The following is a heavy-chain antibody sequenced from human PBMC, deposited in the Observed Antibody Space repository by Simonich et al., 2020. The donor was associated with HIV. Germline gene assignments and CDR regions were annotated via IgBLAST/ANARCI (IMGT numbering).Heavy chain of an antibody. J-gene: IGHJ1*01. Sequence: QVQLQQWGAGLLKPSETLSLTCAVYGGSFSGYSWSWIRQPPGKGLEWIGEINHSGNTNYNPSLKSRGTISVDTAKNQFSLKLSSVTAADTAVYYCARGYYYDSSGYYQPAEYFQHWGQGTLVTVSS. CDR3: ARGYYYDSSGYYQPAEYFQH. CDR1: GGSFSGYS. V-gene: IGHV4-34*01. CDR2: INHSGNT. D-gene: IGHD3-22*01.